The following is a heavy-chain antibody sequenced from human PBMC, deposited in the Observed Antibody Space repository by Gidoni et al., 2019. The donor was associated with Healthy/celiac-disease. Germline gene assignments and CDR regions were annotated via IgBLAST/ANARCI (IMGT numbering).Heavy chain of an antibody. D-gene: IGHD3-3*01. Sequence: QLQLQESGPGLVKPSETLSLTCTGAGGSISSSSYDWGWLRQPPGKGLELIGSIYYRGSTSYNPSLKSRVTISVDTSKNQFSLKLSSVTAADTAVYYCARTHDYDFWSGGMAWFDPWGQGTLVTVSS. CDR3: ARTHDYDFWSGGMAWFDP. CDR1: GGSISSSSYD. CDR2: IYYRGST. J-gene: IGHJ5*02. V-gene: IGHV4-39*01.